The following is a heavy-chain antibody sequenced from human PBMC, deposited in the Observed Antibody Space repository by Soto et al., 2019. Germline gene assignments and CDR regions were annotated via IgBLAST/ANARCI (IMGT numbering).Heavy chain of an antibody. Sequence: PGGSLRLSCTASGFTFGDYAMSWFRQAPGKGLEWVGFIRSKAYGGTTEYAASVKGRFTISRDDSKSIAYLQMNSLKTEDTAVYYCTRDLIAAAVGEADYWGQGTLVTVSS. J-gene: IGHJ4*02. CDR2: IRSKAYGGTT. CDR3: TRDLIAAAVGEADY. CDR1: GFTFGDYA. V-gene: IGHV3-49*03. D-gene: IGHD6-13*01.